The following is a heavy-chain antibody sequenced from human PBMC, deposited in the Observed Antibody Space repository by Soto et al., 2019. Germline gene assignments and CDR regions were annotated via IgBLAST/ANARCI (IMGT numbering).Heavy chain of an antibody. Sequence: QVQLQESGPGLVKPSETLSLTCTVSGGSISSYYWSWIRQPPGKGLEWIGYIYYSGSTNYNPALKSRVTISVDTSKNQFSLKLRSVTAADTAVYYCARSPRSGWYYFDYWGQGTLVTVSS. D-gene: IGHD6-19*01. CDR1: GGSISSYY. CDR2: IYYSGST. V-gene: IGHV4-59*08. J-gene: IGHJ4*02. CDR3: ARSPRSGWYYFDY.